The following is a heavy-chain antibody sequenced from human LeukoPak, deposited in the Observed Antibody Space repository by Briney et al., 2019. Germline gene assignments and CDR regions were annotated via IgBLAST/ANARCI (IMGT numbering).Heavy chain of an antibody. CDR2: INPNSGGT. CDR1: GYTFTGYY. J-gene: IGHJ6*03. D-gene: IGHD6-13*01. CDR3: ARGTIAAAGPYYYYYMDV. V-gene: IGHV1-2*02. Sequence: ASVKVSCKASGYTFTGYYMHWVRQATGQGREWMGWINPNSGGTNYAQKFQGRVTMTRDTSISTAYMELSRLRSDDTAVYYCARGTIAAAGPYYYYYMDVWGKGTTVTVSS.